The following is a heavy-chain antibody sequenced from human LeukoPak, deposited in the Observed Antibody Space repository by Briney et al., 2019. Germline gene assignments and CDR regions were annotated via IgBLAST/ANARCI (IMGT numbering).Heavy chain of an antibody. J-gene: IGHJ3*02. D-gene: IGHD3-10*01. V-gene: IGHV3-30*02. CDR2: IRDNGSTK. Sequence: GGSLRLSCAASGFIFRNYGIHWVRQAPGKGLEWVAFIRDNGSTKYYADSVKGRFTISRDNSKNTLYLQMNSLRAEDTAVYYCAKVGDYYGSGSYYTGAFDIWGQGTMVTVSS. CDR3: AKVGDYYGSGSYYTGAFDI. CDR1: GFIFRNYG.